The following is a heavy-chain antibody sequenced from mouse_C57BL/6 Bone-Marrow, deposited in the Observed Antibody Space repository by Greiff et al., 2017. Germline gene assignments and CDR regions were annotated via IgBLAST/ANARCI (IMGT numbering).Heavy chain of an antibody. D-gene: IGHD2-2*01. V-gene: IGHV3-6*01. J-gene: IGHJ3*01. CDR3: ARGGYEGFAY. CDR1: GYSITSGYY. CDR2: ISYDGSN. Sequence: EVKLQASGPGLVKPSQSLSLTCSVTGYSITSGYYWNWIRQFPGNKLEWMGYISYDGSNNYNPSLKNRISITRDTSKNQFFLKLNSVTTEDTATYYCARGGYEGFAYWGQGTLVTVSA.